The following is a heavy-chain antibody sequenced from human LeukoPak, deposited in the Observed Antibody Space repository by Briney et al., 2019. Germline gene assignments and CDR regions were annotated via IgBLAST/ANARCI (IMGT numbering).Heavy chain of an antibody. CDR3: ARGHVGSYAYYYYYGMDV. CDR1: GGSFSGYY. J-gene: IGHJ6*02. CDR2: INHSGST. D-gene: IGHD2-8*01. V-gene: IGHV4-34*01. Sequence: SETLSLTCAVYGGSFSGYYWSWIRQPPKKGLEWIGEINHSGSTNFNPSLKSRVTISVDTSKNQFSLKVRSVTAADTAVYYCARGHVGSYAYYYYYGMDVWGQGTTVTVSS.